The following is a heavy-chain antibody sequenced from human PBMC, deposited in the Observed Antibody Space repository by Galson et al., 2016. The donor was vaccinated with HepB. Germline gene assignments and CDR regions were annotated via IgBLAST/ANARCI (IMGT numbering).Heavy chain of an antibody. CDR3: ARDPGNSQKIFDY. CDR1: GFSFSTYS. CDR2: ITTSGYI. Sequence: SLRLSCAASGFSFSTYSVNWVRQAPGKGLEWVSCITTSGYIYYADSVKGRFTTSRDDAKNSLYLQMNSLRVEDTAVYYCARDPGNSQKIFDYWGQGTLVTVSS. D-gene: IGHD2/OR15-2a*01. V-gene: IGHV3-21*01. J-gene: IGHJ4*02.